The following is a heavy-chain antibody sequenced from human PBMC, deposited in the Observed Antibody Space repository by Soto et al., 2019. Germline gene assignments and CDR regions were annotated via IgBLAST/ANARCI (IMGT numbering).Heavy chain of an antibody. D-gene: IGHD1-26*01. CDR3: ARIGVGSRL. CDR1: GDTFSHYV. V-gene: IGHV1-69*18. CDR2: IAPISGSP. J-gene: IGHJ3*01. Sequence: VQMVQSGAEVKEPGSSVKVSCTNSGDTFSHYVMSWVRQAPGQGLEWMGSIAPISGSPNYAERFECRLKIIADAVTSTMCMEMRSLKYDDTAVYYCARIGVGSRLWGQGTMVTVSS.